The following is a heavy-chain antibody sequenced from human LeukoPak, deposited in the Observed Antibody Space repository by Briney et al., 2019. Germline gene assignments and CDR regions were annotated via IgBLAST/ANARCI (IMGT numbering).Heavy chain of an antibody. D-gene: IGHD2-15*01. J-gene: IGHJ4*02. CDR3: ARVGYCSGGSCSSFDY. Sequence: GASVKVSCKASGYTFTDYYIHWVRQAPGQRLEWMGWLNPNSGGTIYAQKFQGRVIMTRDTSISTAYMELNRLTSDDTAVYYCARVGYCSGGSCSSFDYWGQGTLVTVSS. CDR2: LNPNSGGT. V-gene: IGHV1-2*02. CDR1: GYTFTDYY.